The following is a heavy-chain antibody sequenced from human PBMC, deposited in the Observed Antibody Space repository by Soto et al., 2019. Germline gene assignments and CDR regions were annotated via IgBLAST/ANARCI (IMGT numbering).Heavy chain of an antibody. V-gene: IGHV4-4*02. CDR3: AGGYYDSSGYYYGIKYYFDY. Sequence: PSETLSLTCAVSGGSISSSNWWSWVRQPPGKGLEWIGEIYHSGSTNYNPSLKSRVTISVDKSKNQFSLKLSSVTAADTAVYYCAGGYYDSSGYYYGIKYYFDYWGQGTLVTVSS. CDR2: IYHSGST. CDR1: GGSISSSNW. D-gene: IGHD3-22*01. J-gene: IGHJ4*02.